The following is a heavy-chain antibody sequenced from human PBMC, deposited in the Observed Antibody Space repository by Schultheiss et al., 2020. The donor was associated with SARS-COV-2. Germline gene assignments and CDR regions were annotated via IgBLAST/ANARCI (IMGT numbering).Heavy chain of an antibody. Sequence: GGSLRLSCAASGFTFRNYWMHWVRQIPGKGLVWVSRINSDGSASSYADSVKGRFTVSRDNAGNTLYLQMNNLRVEDTAIYYCARARTEQHLPFSWGPIPHPTTRFDPWGQGTVVTGSS. CDR3: ARARTEQHLPFSWGPIPHPTTRFDP. CDR2: INSDGSAS. V-gene: IGHV3-74*01. CDR1: GFTFRNYW. D-gene: IGHD6-13*01. J-gene: IGHJ5*02.